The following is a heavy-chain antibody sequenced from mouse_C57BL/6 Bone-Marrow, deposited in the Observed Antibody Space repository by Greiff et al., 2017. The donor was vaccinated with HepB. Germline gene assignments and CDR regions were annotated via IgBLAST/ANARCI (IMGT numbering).Heavy chain of an antibody. D-gene: IGHD6-5*01. CDR2: IDPEDGET. Sequence: VQLQQSGAELVKPGASVKLSCTASGFNIKDYYMHWVKQRTEQGLEWIGRIDPEDGETKSAPKFQGKATITADTSSNTAYLQLSSLTSEDTAVYYCARSRYAHWYFDVWGTGTTVTGAS. J-gene: IGHJ1*03. CDR1: GFNIKDYY. CDR3: ARSRYAHWYFDV. V-gene: IGHV14-2*01.